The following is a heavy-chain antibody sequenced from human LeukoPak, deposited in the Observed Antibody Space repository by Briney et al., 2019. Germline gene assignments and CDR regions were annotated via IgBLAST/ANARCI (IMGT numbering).Heavy chain of an antibody. V-gene: IGHV3-23*01. CDR1: GFTFSSYA. J-gene: IGHJ4*02. CDR3: AKDFVGTGNFRGGDY. CDR2: ISRIGGST. Sequence: GGSLRLSCAASGFTFSSYAMSWVRQAPGKGLEWVSGISRIGGSTHYADSVKGRFTISRDNSKNILYLQMNSLRAEDTALYYCAKDFVGTGNFRGGDYWGQGTLVTVSS. D-gene: IGHD1-1*01.